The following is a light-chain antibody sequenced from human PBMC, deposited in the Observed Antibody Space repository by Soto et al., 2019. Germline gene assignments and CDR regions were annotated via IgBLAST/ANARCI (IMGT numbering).Light chain of an antibody. J-gene: IGKJ1*01. CDR1: QSVSSSY. CDR3: QQYGSSPPWT. V-gene: IGKV3D-20*01. CDR2: DAS. Sequence: EIVLTQAPATLSLSPGERATLSCGASQSVSSSYLAWYHQKPGLAPRLLIYDASSRDTGIPDRFSGSGSGIDFTLPISRLEPGDFAVYYCQQYGSSPPWTFGQGTKVEIK.